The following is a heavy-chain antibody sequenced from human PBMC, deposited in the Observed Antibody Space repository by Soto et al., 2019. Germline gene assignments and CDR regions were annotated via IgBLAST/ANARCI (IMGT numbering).Heavy chain of an antibody. CDR1: GGSITSYY. Sequence: QVQLQESGPGLVKPSETLSLTCTVSGGSITSYYWSWIRQPPGKGLEWIGYIHNSGSTSYNPSLQSRVTISADVSKIQFSLDLRSVTAADTAVYYCARRWSVNDYWGHGTLVTVSS. CDR3: ARRWSVNDY. CDR2: IHNSGST. D-gene: IGHD4-17*01. V-gene: IGHV4-59*01. J-gene: IGHJ4*01.